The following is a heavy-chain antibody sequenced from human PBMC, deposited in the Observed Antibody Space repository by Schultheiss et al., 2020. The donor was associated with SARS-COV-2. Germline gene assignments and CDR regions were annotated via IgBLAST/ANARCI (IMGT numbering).Heavy chain of an antibody. Sequence: GGSLRLSCAASGFTFSSYAMSWVRQAPGKGLEWVSAISGGGGSTYYADSVKGRFTISRDNSKNTLYLQMNSLRAEDTAVYYCANIPQLVLMYFDYWGQGTLVTVSS. CDR1: GFTFSSYA. D-gene: IGHD6-6*01. J-gene: IGHJ4*02. CDR2: ISGGGGST. V-gene: IGHV3-23*01. CDR3: ANIPQLVLMYFDY.